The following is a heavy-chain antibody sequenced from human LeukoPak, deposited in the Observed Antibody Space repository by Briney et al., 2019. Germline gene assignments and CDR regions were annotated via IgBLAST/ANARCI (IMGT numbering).Heavy chain of an antibody. CDR3: ARERAFGELLMWYFDY. J-gene: IGHJ4*02. CDR2: IIPIFGTA. Sequence: SVKVSCKASGGTFSSYAISWVRQAPGQGLEWMGGIIPIFGTADYAQKFQGRVTITADESTSTAYMELSSLRSEDTAVYYCARERAFGELLMWYFDYWGQGTLVTVSS. D-gene: IGHD3-10*01. V-gene: IGHV1-69*13. CDR1: GGTFSSYA.